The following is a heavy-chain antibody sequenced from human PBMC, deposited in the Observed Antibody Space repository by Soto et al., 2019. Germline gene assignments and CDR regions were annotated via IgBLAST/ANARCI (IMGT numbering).Heavy chain of an antibody. V-gene: IGHV3-23*01. CDR3: AHPRGYGVFDAVYI. CDR1: GFIFSTYA. J-gene: IGHJ3*02. CDR2: ISRSSESA. D-gene: IGHD4-17*01. Sequence: EVQLLQTGGGLVQPGGSLSLSCAASGFIFSTYAMNWVRQAPGKGLEWVSAISRSSESAYYAESVRGRFTISRDNSINALYLHMTSLRPEDTAVYYCAHPRGYGVFDAVYIWGQGTMVTVSS.